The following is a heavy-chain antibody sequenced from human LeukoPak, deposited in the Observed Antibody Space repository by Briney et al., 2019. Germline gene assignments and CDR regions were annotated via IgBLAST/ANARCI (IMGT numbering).Heavy chain of an antibody. J-gene: IGHJ4*02. D-gene: IGHD6-13*01. CDR2: INPNGGGT. V-gene: IGHV1-2*02. Sequence: ASVVVSCKASGYTFTDYYMHWVRQAPGQGLEWMGWINPNGGGTTYAQKFQARVTMARDTSITTAHMELSSLRSDDTAVYYCARGGGIALAGTRFDFWGRGTLVTVSS. CDR3: ARGGGIALAGTRFDF. CDR1: GYTFTDYY.